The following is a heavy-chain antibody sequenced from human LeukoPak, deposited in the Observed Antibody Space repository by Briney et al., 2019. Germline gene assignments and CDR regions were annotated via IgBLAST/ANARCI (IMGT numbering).Heavy chain of an antibody. J-gene: IGHJ4*02. CDR3: ARGRYLTGYFDY. CDR2: INHSGST. D-gene: IGHD3-9*01. Sequence: PSETLSLTCAVYGGSFSGYYWSWIRQPPGKGLEWIGEINHSGSTNYNPSLKSRVTISVDTSKNQFSLKLSSVTAADTAAYYCARGRYLTGYFDYWGQGTLVTVSS. CDR1: GGSFSGYY. V-gene: IGHV4-34*01.